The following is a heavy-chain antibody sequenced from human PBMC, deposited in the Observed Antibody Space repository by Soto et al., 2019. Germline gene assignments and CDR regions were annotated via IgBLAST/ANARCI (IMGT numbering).Heavy chain of an antibody. CDR2: ISSSSSYI. CDR3: ARAGITMIVGDDY. Sequence: EVQLVESGGGLVKPGGSLRLSCAASGFTFSSYSMNWVRQAPGKGLEWVSSISSSSSYIYYADSVKGRFTISRDNAKNSLYLQMNSLRAEDTSVYYCARAGITMIVGDDYWGQGTLVTVSS. D-gene: IGHD3-22*01. V-gene: IGHV3-21*01. CDR1: GFTFSSYS. J-gene: IGHJ4*02.